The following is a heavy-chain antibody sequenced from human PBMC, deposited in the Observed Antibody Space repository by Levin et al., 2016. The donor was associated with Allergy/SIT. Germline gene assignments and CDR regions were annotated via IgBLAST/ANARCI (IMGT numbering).Heavy chain of an antibody. Sequence: GESLKISCAASGFTFSSYAMSWVRQAPGKGLEWVSAISGSGGSTYYADSVKGRFTISRDNSKNTLYLQMNSLRAEDTAVYYCAKYSLSSGTDYWGQGTLVTVSS. CDR2: ISGSGGST. CDR1: GFTFSSYA. CDR3: AKYSLSSGTDY. V-gene: IGHV3-23*01. D-gene: IGHD3-22*01. J-gene: IGHJ4*02.